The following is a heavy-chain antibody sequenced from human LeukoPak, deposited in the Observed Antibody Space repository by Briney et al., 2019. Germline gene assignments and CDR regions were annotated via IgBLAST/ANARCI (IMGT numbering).Heavy chain of an antibody. CDR2: INPIFGTD. V-gene: IGHV1-69*06. D-gene: IGHD2-21*02. Sequence: VASVKVSCKASGGTFSSHFISWVRQAPGQGLEWMGGINPIFGTDHYAQKFQDRVTITADISTNTVYMELSNLRSEDTAMYYCARDEEGDCGGDCYNWFAPWGQGTLFTVSS. CDR1: GGTFSSHF. CDR3: ARDEEGDCGGDCYNWFAP. J-gene: IGHJ5*02.